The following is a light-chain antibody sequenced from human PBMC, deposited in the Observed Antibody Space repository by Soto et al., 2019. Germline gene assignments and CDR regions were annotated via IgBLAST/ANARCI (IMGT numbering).Light chain of an antibody. CDR2: AAS. CDR3: QQSYSAPPT. CDR1: QTIVNY. V-gene: IGKV1-39*01. Sequence: DIQMTQSPSSLSASVGDRVSITCRASQTIVNYLNWYQQKPGKAPELLIFAASSLQSGVPSRFSGSGSGTDFTLTITSLQPDDLATYYCQQSYSAPPTFGQGTKVEIK. J-gene: IGKJ1*01.